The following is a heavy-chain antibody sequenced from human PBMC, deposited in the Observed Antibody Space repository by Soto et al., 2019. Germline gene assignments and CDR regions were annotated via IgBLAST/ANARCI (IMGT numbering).Heavy chain of an antibody. V-gene: IGHV1-18*01. CDR3: AREVHGSNTYYYYYYYMDV. CDR1: GYTFTSYG. J-gene: IGHJ6*03. D-gene: IGHD3-10*01. Sequence: ASVKVSCKASGYTFTSYGISWVRQAPGQGLEWMGWISAYNGNTNYAQKLQGRVTMTTDTSTSTAYMELRSLRSDDTAVYYCAREVHGSNTYYYYYYYMDVWGKGTTVTVSS. CDR2: ISAYNGNT.